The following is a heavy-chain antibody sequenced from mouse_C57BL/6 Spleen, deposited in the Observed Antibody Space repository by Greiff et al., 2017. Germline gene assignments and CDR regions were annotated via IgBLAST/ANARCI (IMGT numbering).Heavy chain of an antibody. D-gene: IGHD4-1*01. V-gene: IGHV1-64*01. J-gene: IGHJ2*01. Sequence: QVQLQQPGAELVKPGASVKLSCKASGYTFTSYWMHWVKQRPGQGLEWIGMIHPNSGSTNYNEKFKSKATLTVDKSSSTAYMQLSSLTSEDSAVYYCAREGGLAGTLFDYWGQGTTLTVSS. CDR2: IHPNSGST. CDR3: AREGGLAGTLFDY. CDR1: GYTFTSYW.